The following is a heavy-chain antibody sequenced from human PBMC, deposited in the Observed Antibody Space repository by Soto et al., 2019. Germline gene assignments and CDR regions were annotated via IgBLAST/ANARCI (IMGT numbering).Heavy chain of an antibody. Sequence: QVQLQQWGAGPLRPLETLSLTCGVSGGSFSGYYWARIRQSPGKGLEWIGEINDRGSIKYNPSLKSQVSISGDTAKNHYSLNLRSVTAADTAVYYCARESHEILTGPPWVWYFDLWGRGTLVTVSS. CDR2: INDRGSI. CDR3: ARESHEILTGPPWVWYFDL. V-gene: IGHV4-34*01. J-gene: IGHJ2*01. D-gene: IGHD3-9*01. CDR1: GGSFSGYY.